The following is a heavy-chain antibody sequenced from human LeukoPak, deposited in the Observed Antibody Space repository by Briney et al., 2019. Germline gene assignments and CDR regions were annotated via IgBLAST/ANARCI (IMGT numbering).Heavy chain of an antibody. Sequence: ASVKVSCKVSGCTLTELSMHWVRQAPGKGLEWMGGFDPEDGETIYAQKFQGRVTMTEDTSTDTAYMELSSLRSEDTAVYYCATGGYYYDSSGYYYDYWGQGTLVTVSS. CDR3: ATGGYYYDSSGYYYDY. CDR2: FDPEDGET. D-gene: IGHD3-22*01. V-gene: IGHV1-24*01. J-gene: IGHJ4*02. CDR1: GCTLTELS.